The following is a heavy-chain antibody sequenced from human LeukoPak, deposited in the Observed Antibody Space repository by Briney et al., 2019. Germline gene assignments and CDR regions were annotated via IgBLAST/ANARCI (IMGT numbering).Heavy chain of an antibody. V-gene: IGHV3-7*01. Sequence: GGSLRLSCAASTFTFSSYWMSWVRQAPGKGLEWVATIKDDGSEKYYVDSVSGRFTISRDNAKNSLYLQMNSLRAEDTAVYYCARRGTYQNWFDPWGQRTLVTVSS. J-gene: IGHJ5*02. CDR2: IKDDGSEK. CDR1: TFTFSSYW. CDR3: ARRGTYQNWFDP. D-gene: IGHD3-16*01.